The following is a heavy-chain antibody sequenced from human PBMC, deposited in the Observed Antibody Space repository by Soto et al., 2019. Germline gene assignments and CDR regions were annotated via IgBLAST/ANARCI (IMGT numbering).Heavy chain of an antibody. CDR2: VTANGGST. CDR3: ASLGVGDWANYYYYYGMDV. V-gene: IGHV3-23*01. D-gene: IGHD2-21*02. CDR1: GFTFSVYA. Sequence: PGGSLRLSCAATGFTFSVYAMTWVRQAPGKGLEWVSAVTANGGSTYSADSVKGRFTISRDNSKNTLLLQMSSLRAEDTAVYYCASLGVGDWANYYYYYGMDVWGQGTTVTVSS. J-gene: IGHJ6*02.